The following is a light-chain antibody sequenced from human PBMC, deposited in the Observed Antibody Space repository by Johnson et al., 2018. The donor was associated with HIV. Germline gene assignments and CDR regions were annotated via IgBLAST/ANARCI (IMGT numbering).Light chain of an antibody. V-gene: IGLV1-51*02. CDR3: GTWDSSLSAYYG. CDR1: SSNIGNNY. CDR2: ENN. Sequence: QLVLTQPPSVSAAPGQKVTISCSGSSSNIGNNYVSWYQQLPGTAPKLLIYENNKRPSGIPDRFSGSKSGTSATLGITGLQTRDEADYYCGTWDSSLSAYYGVGTGTKVTV. J-gene: IGLJ1*01.